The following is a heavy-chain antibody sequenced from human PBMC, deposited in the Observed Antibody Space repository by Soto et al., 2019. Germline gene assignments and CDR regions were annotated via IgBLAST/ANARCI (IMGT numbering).Heavy chain of an antibody. CDR2: IYYSGST. CDR3: ARGLSVTLFDN. J-gene: IGHJ4*02. V-gene: IGHV4-31*03. CDR1: GGSISTGGYY. D-gene: IGHD4-17*01. Sequence: QVQLQESGPGLVKPSQTLSLTCTVSGGSISTGGYYWTWIRQHPGKGLEWIGYIYYSGSTYYNPSLKSRVTISVDTSKNQFSLKLSSATAADTAVYYCARGLSVTLFDNWGQGTLVTVSS.